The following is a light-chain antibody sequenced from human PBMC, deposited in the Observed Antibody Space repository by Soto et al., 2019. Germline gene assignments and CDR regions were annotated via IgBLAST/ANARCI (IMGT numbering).Light chain of an antibody. CDR1: QSVSSSY. CDR2: DAS. J-gene: IGKJ5*01. V-gene: IGKV3-11*01. CDR3: QQRYNWPPIT. Sequence: EIVLTQSPGTLSLSPGERATLSCRASQSVSSSYLAWYQQKPGQAPRLLIHDASNRAAGVPARFSGSGSGTDFTLTISSLEPEDFAVYYCQQRYNWPPITFGQVTRLE.